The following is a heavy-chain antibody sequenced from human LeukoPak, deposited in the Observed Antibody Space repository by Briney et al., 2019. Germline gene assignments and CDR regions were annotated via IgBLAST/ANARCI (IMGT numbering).Heavy chain of an antibody. J-gene: IGHJ2*01. CDR3: AKDPPKIRFLEWLLGYFDL. Sequence: GGSLRLSCAASGFTFNNYWMHWVRQAPGKGLVWVSHINPDGSSTSDADSVKGRFTISRDNSKNTLYLQMNSLRAEDTAVYYCAKDPPKIRFLEWLLGYFDLWGRGTLVTVSS. D-gene: IGHD3-3*01. V-gene: IGHV3-74*01. CDR2: INPDGSST. CDR1: GFTFNNYW.